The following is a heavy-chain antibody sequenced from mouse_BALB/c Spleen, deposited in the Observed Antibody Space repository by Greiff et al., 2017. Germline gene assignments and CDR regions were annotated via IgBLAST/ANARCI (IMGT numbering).Heavy chain of an antibody. D-gene: IGHD2-10*01. CDR3: ARGETYYEAWFAY. CDR2: VNPYNGGT. CDR1: GYTFTDYY. Sequence: EVQLQQSGPELVKPGASVKMSCKASGYTFTDYYMDWVKQSHGESFEWIGRVNPYNGGTSYNQKFKGKATLTVDKSSSTAYMELNSLTSEDSAVYYCARGETYYEAWFAYWGQGTLVTVSA. J-gene: IGHJ3*01. V-gene: IGHV1-19*01.